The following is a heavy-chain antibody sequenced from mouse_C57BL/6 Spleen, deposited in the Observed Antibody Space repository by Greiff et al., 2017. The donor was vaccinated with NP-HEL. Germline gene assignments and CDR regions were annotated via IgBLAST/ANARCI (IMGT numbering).Heavy chain of an antibody. Sequence: VQLQQSGPGLVKPSQSLSLTCSVTGYSITSGYYWNWIRQFPGNKLEWMGYISYDGSNNYNPSLKNRISITRDTSKNQFFLKLNSVTTEDTATYYCARRGLGLFDYWGQGTTLTVSS. D-gene: IGHD4-1*01. CDR2: ISYDGSN. V-gene: IGHV3-6*01. CDR3: ARRGLGLFDY. CDR1: GYSITSGYY. J-gene: IGHJ2*01.